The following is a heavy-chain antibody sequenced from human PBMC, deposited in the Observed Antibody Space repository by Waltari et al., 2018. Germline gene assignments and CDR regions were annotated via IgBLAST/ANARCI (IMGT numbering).Heavy chain of an antibody. CDR2: LSHPGRTS. J-gene: IGHJ6*02. CDR3: ARDPEVVPDPGMDV. Sequence: EVKLVESGGGLVQPGGSLRLSCAASGFIFSSYEMNWVRQAPGKGLEWVSYLSHPGRTSYYADSVRGRFTTSRDNAKNSLYLQMNSLRAEDTAVYHCARDPEVVPDPGMDVWGQGTTVTVSS. V-gene: IGHV3-48*03. CDR1: GFIFSSYE. D-gene: IGHD2-2*01.